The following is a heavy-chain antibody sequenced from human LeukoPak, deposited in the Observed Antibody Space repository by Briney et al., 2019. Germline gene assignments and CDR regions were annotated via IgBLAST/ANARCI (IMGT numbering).Heavy chain of an antibody. CDR2: INHSGST. CDR3: ARGPRATVTRFPFDY. V-gene: IGHV4-34*01. Sequence: PSETLSLTCAVYGGSFSGYYWSWIRQPPGKGLEWIGEINHSGSTNYNPSLKSRVTISVDTSKNQFSLKLSSVTAADTAVYYCARGPRATVTRFPFDYWGQGTLVTVSS. J-gene: IGHJ4*02. CDR1: GGSFSGYY. D-gene: IGHD4-17*01.